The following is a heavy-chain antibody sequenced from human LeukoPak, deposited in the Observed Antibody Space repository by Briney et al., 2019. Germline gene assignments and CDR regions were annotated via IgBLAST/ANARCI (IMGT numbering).Heavy chain of an antibody. D-gene: IGHD2-21*02. CDR3: ARQGGLAYCGGDCYLGY. J-gene: IGHJ4*02. CDR2: IYYSGST. V-gene: IGHV4-59*08. Sequence: SETLSLTCTVSGGSISSYYWSWIRQPPGKGLEWIGYIYYSGSTNYNPSLKSRVTISVDTSKNQFSLKLSSVTAADTAVYYCARQGGLAYCGGDCYLGYWGQGTLVTVSS. CDR1: GGSISSYY.